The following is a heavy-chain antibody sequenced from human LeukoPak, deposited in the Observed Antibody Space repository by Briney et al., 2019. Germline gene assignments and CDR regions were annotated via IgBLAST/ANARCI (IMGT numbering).Heavy chain of an antibody. CDR2: ISSSGSTI. D-gene: IGHD5-24*01. J-gene: IGHJ4*02. Sequence: GGSLRLSCAASGFTFSSYEMNWVRQARGKGLEWVSYISSSGSTIYYADSVKGRFTISRDDAKNSLYLQMNSLRAEDTAVYYCARSNGYNLLGLFDYWGQGTLVTVSS. CDR1: GFTFSSYE. CDR3: ARSNGYNLLGLFDY. V-gene: IGHV3-48*03.